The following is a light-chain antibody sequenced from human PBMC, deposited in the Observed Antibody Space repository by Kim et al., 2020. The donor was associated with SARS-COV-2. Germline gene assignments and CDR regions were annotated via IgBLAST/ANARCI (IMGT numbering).Light chain of an antibody. CDR3: LQHNNNQIT. J-gene: IGKJ5*01. V-gene: IGKV1-17*01. CDR1: QEIRND. Sequence: DIQMTQSPSSLSASVGDRVTITCRASQEIRNDLGWYQQNPGRAPKRLIYGASSLQSGVPSRFSGSGSGTEFTLTISSLQPEDFATYYCLQHNNNQITFGQGTRLEIK. CDR2: GAS.